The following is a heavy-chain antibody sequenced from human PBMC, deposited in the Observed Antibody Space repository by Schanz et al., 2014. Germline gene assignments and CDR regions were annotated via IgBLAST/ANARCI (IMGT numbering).Heavy chain of an antibody. V-gene: IGHV1-69*04. CDR2: INPSGGST. CDR3: ARAKRFGDMDV. D-gene: IGHD3-10*01. Sequence: VQLEQSGAEVKKPGSSVKVSCKASGGTFSSFGINWVRQAPGQGLEWMGMINPSGGSTTYAQKFQGRVTITADKSTSTAYMELTSLRSEDTAVYYCARAKRFGDMDVWGKGTTVTVSS. J-gene: IGHJ6*04. CDR1: GGTFSSFG.